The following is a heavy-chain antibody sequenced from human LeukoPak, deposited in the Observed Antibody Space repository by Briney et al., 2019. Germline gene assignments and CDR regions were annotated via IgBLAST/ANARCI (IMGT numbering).Heavy chain of an antibody. J-gene: IGHJ5*02. D-gene: IGHD3-3*01. CDR1: GGSFSGYY. V-gene: IGHV4-34*01. CDR2: INHSGST. Sequence: SETLSLTCAVYGGSFSGYYWSWIRQPPGKGLEWIGEINHSGSTNYNPSLKSRVTISVDTSKNQFSLKLSSVTAADMAVYYCARIGSGYYRPWGQGTLVTVSS. CDR3: ARIGSGYYRP.